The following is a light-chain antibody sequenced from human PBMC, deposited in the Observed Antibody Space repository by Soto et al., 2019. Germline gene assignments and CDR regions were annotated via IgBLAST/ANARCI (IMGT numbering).Light chain of an antibody. Sequence: QSALTQPPSASGSPGQSVTISCTGTSSDVGAYKYVSWYQQYPGKATKLMIYEVSQRPSGVPDRFSGSKSGNTASLTVSVLQDDDEADYYGTSYVGSDIWVFGGGTKLTVL. V-gene: IGLV2-8*01. CDR2: EVS. CDR3: TSYVGSDIWV. J-gene: IGLJ3*02. CDR1: SSDVGAYKY.